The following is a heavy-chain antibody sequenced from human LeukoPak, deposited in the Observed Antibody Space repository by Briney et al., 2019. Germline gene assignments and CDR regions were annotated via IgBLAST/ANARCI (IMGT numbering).Heavy chain of an antibody. J-gene: IGHJ4*02. CDR1: GFTFSTSW. CDR3: ARDSAGNDY. CDR2: IKQDGSEK. D-gene: IGHD6-13*01. Sequence: GGSLRLSCEASGFTFSTSWISWVRQAPGKGLEWVANIKQDGSEKYYVDSVKGRFTISRDNAKNSLYLQMNSLRDEDTAMYYCARDSAGNDYWGQGTLVTVSS. V-gene: IGHV3-7*01.